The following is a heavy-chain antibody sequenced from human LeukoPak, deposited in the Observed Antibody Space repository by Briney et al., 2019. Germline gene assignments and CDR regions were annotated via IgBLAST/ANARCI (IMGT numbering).Heavy chain of an antibody. CDR2: IYYGGST. D-gene: IGHD7-27*01. V-gene: IGHV4-59*11. CDR1: GGSISSHY. CDR3: ARGLTGAFDI. J-gene: IGHJ3*02. Sequence: SETLSLTCTVSGGSISSHYWSWIRQPPGKGLEWIGYIYYGGSTNYNPSLKSRVTISVDTSKNQFSLKLSSVTAADTAVYYCARGLTGAFDIWGQGTMVTVSS.